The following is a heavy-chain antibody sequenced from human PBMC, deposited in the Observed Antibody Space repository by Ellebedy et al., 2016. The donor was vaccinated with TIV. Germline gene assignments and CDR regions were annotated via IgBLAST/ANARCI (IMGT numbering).Heavy chain of an antibody. CDR1: GFAFRSYA. D-gene: IGHD3-10*01. CDR2: IDKSGYNG. V-gene: IGHV3-23*05. J-gene: IGHJ6*02. Sequence: PGGSLRLSCAASGFAFRSYAMNWVRQAPGTGLEWISGIDKSGYNGYYADSVKGRFTISRDTSKNTLYLQMNSLRAEDTAVYYCARRITMVRGVITHYYYAMDVWGQGTTVTVSS. CDR3: ARRITMVRGVITHYYYAMDV.